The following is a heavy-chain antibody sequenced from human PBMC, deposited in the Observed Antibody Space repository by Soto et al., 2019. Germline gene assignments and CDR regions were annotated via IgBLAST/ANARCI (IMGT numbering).Heavy chain of an antibody. D-gene: IGHD6-13*01. Sequence: SETLSLTCAVYGGSFSGYYWSWIRQPPGKGLEWIGGINHSGSTNYNPSLKSRVTISVDTSKNQFSLKLSSVTAADTAVYYCARAGLIAAPRDFDYWGQGTLVNVSS. J-gene: IGHJ4*02. CDR1: GGSFSGYY. CDR2: INHSGST. CDR3: ARAGLIAAPRDFDY. V-gene: IGHV4-34*01.